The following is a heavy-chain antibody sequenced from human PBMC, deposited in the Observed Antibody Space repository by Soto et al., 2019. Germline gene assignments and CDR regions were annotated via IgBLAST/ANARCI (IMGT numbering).Heavy chain of an antibody. D-gene: IGHD2-2*01. Sequence: GASVKVSCKASGYTFTGYYMHWVRQAPGQGLEWMGWINPNSGGTNYAQKFQGWVTMTRDTSISTAYMELSRLRSDDTAVYYCARDASTNQPLYYFDYWGQGTLVTVSS. CDR1: GYTFTGYY. CDR2: INPNSGGT. CDR3: ARDASTNQPLYYFDY. V-gene: IGHV1-2*04. J-gene: IGHJ4*02.